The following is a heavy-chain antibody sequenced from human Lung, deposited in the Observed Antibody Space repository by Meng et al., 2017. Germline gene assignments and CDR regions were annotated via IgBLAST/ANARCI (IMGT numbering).Heavy chain of an antibody. CDR1: GYTFTGSY. Sequence: QVQRVQSGAEVKKPGASVKVHCKASGYTFTGSYMHWVRQAPGQGLEWMGRVNPNNGGTNYAQKFQGRVTMTRDTSISTAYLELSRLTSDDTAVYYCASYCRGTSCATYWGQGSLVTVSS. CDR2: VNPNNGGT. D-gene: IGHD2-15*01. CDR3: ASYCRGTSCATY. V-gene: IGHV1-2*06. J-gene: IGHJ4*02.